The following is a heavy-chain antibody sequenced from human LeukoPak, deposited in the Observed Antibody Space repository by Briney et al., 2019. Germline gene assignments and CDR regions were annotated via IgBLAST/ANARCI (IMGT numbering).Heavy chain of an antibody. J-gene: IGHJ6*03. Sequence: SETLSLTCTVSGGSISSYYWSWLRQPPGKGLEWIGYIYYSGSTNYNPSLKSRVTISVDTSKNQFSLKLSSVTAADTAVYYCARVGYDFWSGYYYYMDVWGKGTTVTVSS. D-gene: IGHD3-3*01. CDR1: GGSISSYY. V-gene: IGHV4-59*01. CDR3: ARVGYDFWSGYYYYMDV. CDR2: IYYSGST.